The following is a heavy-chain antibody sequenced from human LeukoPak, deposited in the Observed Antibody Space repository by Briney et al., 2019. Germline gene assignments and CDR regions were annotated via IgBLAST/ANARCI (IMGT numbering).Heavy chain of an antibody. J-gene: IGHJ4*02. Sequence: GESLKISCKGSGYNFNTYWVAWVRQLPGKGLEWMGVIRPMNSDVRYSPSFQGQVTISADRSINTAYLQWSSLTASDTAMYYCASRPFETSVVPWDFYWGQGTQVTVSS. V-gene: IGHV5-51*01. CDR2: IRPMNSDV. D-gene: IGHD4-23*01. CDR1: GYNFNTYW. CDR3: ASRPFETSVVPWDFY.